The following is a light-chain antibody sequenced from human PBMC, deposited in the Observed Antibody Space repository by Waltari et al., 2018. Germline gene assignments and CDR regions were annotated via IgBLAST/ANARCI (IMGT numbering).Light chain of an antibody. V-gene: IGKV4-1*01. Sequence: DIVMTQSPDSLTVSLGERATVNCKSSQSVLSSSNNKNFLAWYQQKPGQPPKLLIYWASTRGSRVPDRFSGSGSGTDFTLTISSLQAEDVAVYYCQQYYITPPTFGQGTKVEIK. CDR1: QSVLSSSNNKNF. J-gene: IGKJ1*01. CDR2: WAS. CDR3: QQYYITPPT.